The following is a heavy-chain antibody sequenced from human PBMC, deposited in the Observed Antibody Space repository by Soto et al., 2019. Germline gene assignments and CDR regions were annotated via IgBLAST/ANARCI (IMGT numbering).Heavy chain of an antibody. Sequence: DLEESGPGLVRPSETLSLTCSVSGVSITSYYWSWIRQSAGGGLEWMGRINTDGLSTYSPSFKSRLTMSLDTSKNQVSLRLISVTATDTAVYFCARVPVAVAATEDYYRLDVWGQETTVTVSS. D-gene: IGHD2-15*01. CDR1: GVSITSYY. CDR2: INTDGLS. CDR3: ARVPVAVAATEDYYRLDV. V-gene: IGHV4-4*07. J-gene: IGHJ6*02.